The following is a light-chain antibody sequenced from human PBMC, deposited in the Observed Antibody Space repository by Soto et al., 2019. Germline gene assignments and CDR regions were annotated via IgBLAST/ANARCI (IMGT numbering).Light chain of an antibody. J-gene: IGLJ3*02. CDR3: SSYTSNTSPV. CDR1: SSDIGSYDF. V-gene: IGLV2-14*01. CDR2: EVS. Sequence: QSALTQPASVSGSPGQSITISCTGTSSDIGSYDFVSWYQQHPGEAPKLIVYEVSHRPSGVVDRYSGSKFGNTASLTISGLQADDDADYYCSSYTSNTSPVFGGGTKLTVL.